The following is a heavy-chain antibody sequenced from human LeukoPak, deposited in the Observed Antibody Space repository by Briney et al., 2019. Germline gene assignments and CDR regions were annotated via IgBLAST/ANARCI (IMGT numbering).Heavy chain of an antibody. V-gene: IGHV4-39*07. CDR2: IYYSGST. Sequence: SETLSLTCTVSGGSISSSSYYWGWIRQPPGKGLEWIGSIYYSGSTYYNPSLKSRVTISVDTSKNQFSLKLSSVTAADTAVYYCARAGCSGGSCYESRGAFDIWGQGTMVTVSS. D-gene: IGHD2-15*01. J-gene: IGHJ3*02. CDR3: ARAGCSGGSCYESRGAFDI. CDR1: GGSISSSSYY.